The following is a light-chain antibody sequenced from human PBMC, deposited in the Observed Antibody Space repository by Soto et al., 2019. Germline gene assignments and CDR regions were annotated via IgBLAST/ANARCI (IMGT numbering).Light chain of an antibody. CDR2: GVF. CDR1: QNVNNNF. CDR3: QHYDGSPRA. J-gene: IGKJ2*01. Sequence: ETVLTQSPGAVSLSPGERATLSCTTSQNVNNNFLAWYQQKPGQAPRRLIHGVFNRASGIPDRFSGSGSGTYFTLTINGLEPEDSAVYYCQHYDGSPRAFGQGTELEIK. V-gene: IGKV3-20*01.